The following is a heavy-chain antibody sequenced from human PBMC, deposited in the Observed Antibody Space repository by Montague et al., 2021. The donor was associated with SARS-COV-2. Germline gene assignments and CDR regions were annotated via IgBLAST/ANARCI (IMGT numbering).Heavy chain of an antibody. CDR1: GGSFSGYY. J-gene: IGHJ4*02. Sequence: SETLSLTCAVYGGSFSGYYWTWIRQSPGKGLEWIAEINHSRTTNYNFNPSLRIRVTISVDTSKFQFSLKLSSVTAADTGVYYCARWDPQTLTLIGLRGKSASDYWGQGTLVTVSS. CDR3: ARWDPQTLTLIGLRGKSASDY. CDR2: INHSRTT. D-gene: IGHD4-23*01. V-gene: IGHV4-34*01.